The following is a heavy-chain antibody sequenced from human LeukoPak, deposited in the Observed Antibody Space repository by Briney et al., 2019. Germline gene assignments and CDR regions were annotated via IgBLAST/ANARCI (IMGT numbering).Heavy chain of an antibody. CDR3: ARTYPTIVH. CDR1: GGSISSGSYY. J-gene: IGHJ1*01. Sequence: SETLSLTCTVSGGSISSGSYYWGWIRQPPGKGLEWIGSIYYSGSTYYNPSLKSRVTISVDTSKNQFSLKLSSVTAADTAVYYCARTYPTIVHWGQGTLVTVSS. V-gene: IGHV4-39*01. CDR2: IYYSGST. D-gene: IGHD2/OR15-2a*01.